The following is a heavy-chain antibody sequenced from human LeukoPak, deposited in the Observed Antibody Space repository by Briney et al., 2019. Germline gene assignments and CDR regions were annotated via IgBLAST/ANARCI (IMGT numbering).Heavy chain of an antibody. Sequence: GGSLRLSCAASGFTFSNYGMHWVRQAPGKGLEWVSFIRYDGSNEYYADSVKGRFTISRDNSKNTLYLQMNSLRAEDTAVYYCAKDFAYYDSSGLDAFDIWGQGTMVTVSS. J-gene: IGHJ3*02. CDR2: IRYDGSNE. V-gene: IGHV3-30*02. CDR3: AKDFAYYDSSGLDAFDI. D-gene: IGHD3-22*01. CDR1: GFTFSNYG.